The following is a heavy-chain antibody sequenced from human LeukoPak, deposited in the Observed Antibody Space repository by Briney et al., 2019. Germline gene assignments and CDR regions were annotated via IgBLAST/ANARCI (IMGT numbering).Heavy chain of an antibody. CDR2: ISSSGSTI. Sequence: SGGSLRLSCAASGFTFSLYEMNWVRQAPGKGLEWLSYISSSGSTIYYADSVKGRFTISRDNAKNSLYLQMNSLRAEDTAVYYCASRAGYTGSWSAFDYWGQGTLVTVSS. J-gene: IGHJ4*02. CDR3: ASRAGYTGSWSAFDY. CDR1: GFTFSLYE. D-gene: IGHD6-13*01. V-gene: IGHV3-48*03.